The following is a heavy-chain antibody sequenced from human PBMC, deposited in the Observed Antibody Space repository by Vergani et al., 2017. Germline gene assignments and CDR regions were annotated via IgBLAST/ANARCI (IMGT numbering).Heavy chain of an antibody. CDR2: INHSGST. D-gene: IGHD1-26*01. V-gene: IGHV4-34*01. CDR1: GGSFSGYY. Sequence: QVQLQQWGAGLLKPSETLSLTRAVYGGSFSGYYWSWIRQPPGKGLEWIGEINHSGSTNYNPSLKSRVTISVDTSKNQFSLKLSSVTAADTAVYYCARRREVGAIYYYYYGMDVWGQGTTVTVSS. CDR3: ARRREVGAIYYYYYGMDV. J-gene: IGHJ6*02.